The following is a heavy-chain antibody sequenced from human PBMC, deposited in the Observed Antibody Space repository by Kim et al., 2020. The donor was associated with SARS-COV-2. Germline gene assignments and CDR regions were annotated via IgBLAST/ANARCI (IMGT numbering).Heavy chain of an antibody. D-gene: IGHD2-2*01. J-gene: IGHJ4*02. CDR1: GYSFTSYW. V-gene: IGHV5-51*01. CDR2: IYPGDADT. Sequence: GESLKISCKGSGYSFTSYWIGWVRQMPGKGLEWMGIIYPGDADTRYGPSFQGQVTISADKSISTAYLHWSSLKASDTAMYYCARPRDANNYFYSVYWGQGTLVTVSS. CDR3: ARPRDANNYFYSVY.